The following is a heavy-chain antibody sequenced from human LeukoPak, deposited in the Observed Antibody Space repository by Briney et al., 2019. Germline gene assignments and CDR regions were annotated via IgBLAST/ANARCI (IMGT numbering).Heavy chain of an antibody. J-gene: IGHJ4*02. CDR2: IYNSGGT. Sequence: PSETLSLTCTVSGGSISSYYWSWIRQPPGKGLEYIGYIYNSGGTNYNPSLKSRVTISLDTSQNQFSLKLSSVTAADTAVYYCARGRISTFYYFDYWGQGTLVTVSS. V-gene: IGHV4-59*01. D-gene: IGHD2/OR15-2a*01. CDR3: ARGRISTFYYFDY. CDR1: GGSISSYY.